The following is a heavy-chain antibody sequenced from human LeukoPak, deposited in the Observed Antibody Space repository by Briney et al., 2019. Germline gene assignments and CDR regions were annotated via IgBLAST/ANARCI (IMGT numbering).Heavy chain of an antibody. Sequence: PSETLSLTCAVYGGSFSGYYWTWIRQPPGKGPEWIGSIYTGSTNYNPSLKSRVTISLDTSKNQFSLKLTSVTAADTAIYYCASVRGYSSGWYASGFDPWGQGTLVTVSS. CDR1: GGSFSGYY. J-gene: IGHJ5*02. CDR2: IYTGST. CDR3: ASVRGYSSGWYASGFDP. V-gene: IGHV4-34*12. D-gene: IGHD6-19*01.